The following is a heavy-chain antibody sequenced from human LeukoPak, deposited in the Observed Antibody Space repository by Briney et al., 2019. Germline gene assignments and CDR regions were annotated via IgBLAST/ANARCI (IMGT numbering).Heavy chain of an antibody. CDR2: ISGSGGST. CDR3: ARARYFSAYYGSGSHPYYFDY. V-gene: IGHV3-23*01. J-gene: IGHJ4*02. D-gene: IGHD3-10*01. Sequence: PGGSLRLSCAASGFTFSSYAMSWVRQAPGKGLEWVSAISGSGGSTYYADSVKGRFTISRDNSKNTLYLQMNSLRAEDTAVYYCARARYFSAYYGSGSHPYYFDYWGQGTLVTVSS. CDR1: GFTFSSYA.